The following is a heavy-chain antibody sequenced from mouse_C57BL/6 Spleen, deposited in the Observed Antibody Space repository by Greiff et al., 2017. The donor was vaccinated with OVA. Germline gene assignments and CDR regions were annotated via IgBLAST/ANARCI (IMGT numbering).Heavy chain of an antibody. V-gene: IGHV1-80*01. D-gene: IGHD1-1*01. CDR1: GYAFSSYW. Sequence: VQLQQSGAELVKPGASVKISCKASGYAFSSYWMNWVKQRPGKGLEWIGQIYPGDGDTNYNGKFKGKATLTADKSSSTAYMQLISLTSEDSAVYFCARSLGYYGDYYAMDYWGQGTSVTVSS. J-gene: IGHJ4*01. CDR2: IYPGDGDT. CDR3: ARSLGYYGDYYAMDY.